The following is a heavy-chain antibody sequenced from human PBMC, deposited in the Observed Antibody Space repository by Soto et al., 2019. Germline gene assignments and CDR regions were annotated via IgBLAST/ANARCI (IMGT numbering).Heavy chain of an antibody. CDR3: ASIHAEYYYDSSCTLQHDY. V-gene: IGHV4-34*01. CDR1: GGSFSGYY. D-gene: IGHD3-22*01. CDR2: INHSGST. J-gene: IGHJ4*02. Sequence: PSETLSLTCAVYGGSFSGYYWSWIRQPPGKGLEWIGEINHSGSTNYNPSLKSRVTISVDTSKNQFSLKLSSVTAADTAVYYCASIHAEYYYDSSCTLQHDYWGQGTLVTVSS.